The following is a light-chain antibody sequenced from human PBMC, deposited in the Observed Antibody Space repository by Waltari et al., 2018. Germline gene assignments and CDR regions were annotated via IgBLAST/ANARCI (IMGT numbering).Light chain of an antibody. CDR3: LSAYSGGSQGV. CDR2: KDP. J-gene: IGLJ2*01. V-gene: IGLV3-25*03. Sequence: SYELTQPPSVSVSPGQTAKIPCSGDALPKQYTYWYQQKPGQAPLLVIYKDPERPSGIPERFSGSSSGTTFTLTISGVQAEDEADYYCLSAYSGGSQGVFGGGTKLTVL. CDR1: ALPKQY.